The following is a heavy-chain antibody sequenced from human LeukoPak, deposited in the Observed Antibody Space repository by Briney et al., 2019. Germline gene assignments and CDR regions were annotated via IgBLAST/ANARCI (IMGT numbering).Heavy chain of an antibody. CDR2: ISYDGSNK. J-gene: IGHJ4*02. V-gene: IGHV3-30-3*01. CDR3: ARNYYDSSGYYLGY. Sequence: GRSLRLSCAASGFTFSSYAMHWVRQAPGKGLEWVAVISYDGSNKYYADSVKGRFTISRDNSKNTLYPQMNSLRAEDTAVYYCARNYYDSSGYYLGYWGQGTLVTVSS. CDR1: GFTFSSYA. D-gene: IGHD3-22*01.